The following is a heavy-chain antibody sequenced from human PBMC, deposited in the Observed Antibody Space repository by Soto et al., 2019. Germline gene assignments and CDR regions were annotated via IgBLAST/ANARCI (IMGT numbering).Heavy chain of an antibody. CDR3: ARLRGGYYHYGSYYYGMDV. J-gene: IGHJ6*02. V-gene: IGHV3-23*01. Sequence: GGSLRLSCAASGFTFSSYAMSWVRQAPGKGLEWVSAISGSGGSTYYADSVKGRFTISRDNSKNTLYLQMNSLRAEDTAVYYCARLRGGYYHYGSYYYGMDVWGQGTTVTVSS. D-gene: IGHD3-3*01. CDR2: ISGSGGST. CDR1: GFTFSSYA.